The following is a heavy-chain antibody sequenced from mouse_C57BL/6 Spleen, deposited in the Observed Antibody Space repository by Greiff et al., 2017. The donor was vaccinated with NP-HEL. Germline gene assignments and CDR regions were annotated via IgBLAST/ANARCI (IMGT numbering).Heavy chain of an antibody. CDR1: GFNIKDYY. CDR3: TTRVLPRGGYAMDY. CDR2: IDPEDGDT. V-gene: IGHV14-1*01. J-gene: IGHJ4*01. D-gene: IGHD1-1*02. Sequence: EVQLQQSGAELVRPGASVKLSCTASGFNIKDYYMHWVKQRPEQGLEWIGRIDPEDGDTEYAPKFQGKATMTADTSSNTAYLQLSSLTSEDTAVYYWTTRVLPRGGYAMDYWGQGTSVTVSS.